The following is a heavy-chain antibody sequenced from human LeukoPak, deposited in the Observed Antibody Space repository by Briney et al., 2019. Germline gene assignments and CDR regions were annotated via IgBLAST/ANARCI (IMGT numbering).Heavy chain of an antibody. Sequence: PSETLSLTCAVSGGSISSGGYSWSWIRQPPGKGLEWIGYIYHSGSTYYNPSLKSRVTISVDRSKNQFSLKLSSVTAADTAVYYCARDSGPIETIVVVNWFDPWGQGTLVTVSS. V-gene: IGHV4-30-2*01. CDR3: ARDSGPIETIVVVNWFDP. CDR1: GGSISSGGYS. J-gene: IGHJ5*02. D-gene: IGHD2-15*01. CDR2: IYHSGST.